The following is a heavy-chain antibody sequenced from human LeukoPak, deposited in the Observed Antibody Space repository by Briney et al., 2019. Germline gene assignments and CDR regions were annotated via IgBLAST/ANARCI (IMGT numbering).Heavy chain of an antibody. V-gene: IGHV2-5*02. CDR2: IYWDDDK. CDR3: AHRSQPGYSSSFDY. J-gene: IGHJ4*02. D-gene: IGHD6-13*01. CDR1: GLSLSTSGVG. Sequence: SGPTLVNPTQTLTLTCTFSGLSLSTSGVGVGWIRQPPGKALEWLALIYWDDDKRYSPSLKSRLTITKDTSKNQVVLTMTNMDPVDTATYYCAHRSQPGYSSSFDYWGQGTLVTVSS.